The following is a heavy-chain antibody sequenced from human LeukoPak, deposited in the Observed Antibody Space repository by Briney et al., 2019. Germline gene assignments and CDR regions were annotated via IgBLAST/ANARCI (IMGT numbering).Heavy chain of an antibody. Sequence: SETLSLTCTVSGGSISSYYWSWIRQPPGKGLEWIGYIYYSGNTNYNPSLTSRVTMSVDTSKNQFSLKLSSVTAADTAVYYCARGLGYCSSTTCYPWFGPWGQGTLVTVSS. CDR3: ARGLGYCSSTTCYPWFGP. CDR1: GGSISSYY. V-gene: IGHV4-59*01. J-gene: IGHJ5*02. CDR2: IYYSGNT. D-gene: IGHD2-2*01.